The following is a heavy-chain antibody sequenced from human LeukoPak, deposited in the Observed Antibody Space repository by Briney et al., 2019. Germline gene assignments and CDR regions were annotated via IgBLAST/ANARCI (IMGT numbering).Heavy chain of an antibody. J-gene: IGHJ6*02. V-gene: IGHV1-18*01. Sequence: ASVKVSCKASGYTFTSYGISWVRQAPGQGLEWMGWISAYNGNTNYAQKLQGRVTVTTDTSTSTAYMELRSLRSDDTAVYYCAREGPLTGYFDYYYYYGMDVWGQGTTVTVSS. CDR2: ISAYNGNT. CDR3: AREGPLTGYFDYYYYYGMDV. D-gene: IGHD3-9*01. CDR1: GYTFTSYG.